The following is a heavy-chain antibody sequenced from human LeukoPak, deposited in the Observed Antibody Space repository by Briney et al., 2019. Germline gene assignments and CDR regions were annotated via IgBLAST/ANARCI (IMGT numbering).Heavy chain of an antibody. CDR3: AKDMDSSGYYFDY. CDR1: GFTFSSYE. Sequence: GGSLRLSCAASGFTFSSYEMNWVRQAPGKGLEWVSYISSSGRSIYYADSVKGRFTISRDNAKNSLYLQMNSLRAEDTAVCYCAKDMDSSGYYFDYWGQGTLVTVSS. CDR2: ISSSGRSI. D-gene: IGHD3-22*01. V-gene: IGHV3-48*03. J-gene: IGHJ4*02.